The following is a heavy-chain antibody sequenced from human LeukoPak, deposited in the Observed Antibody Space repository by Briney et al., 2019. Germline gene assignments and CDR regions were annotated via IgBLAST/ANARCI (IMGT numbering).Heavy chain of an antibody. CDR1: GFTFSSYG. CDR3: AKGDDSSGYNPLRFAFDI. Sequence: PGGSLRLSCAASGFTFSSYGMSWVRQAPGKGLEWVSAISGSGGSTYYADSVKGRFTISRDNSKNTLYLQMNSLRAEDTAVYYCAKGDDSSGYNPLRFAFDIWGQGTMVTVSS. D-gene: IGHD3-22*01. V-gene: IGHV3-23*01. J-gene: IGHJ3*02. CDR2: ISGSGGST.